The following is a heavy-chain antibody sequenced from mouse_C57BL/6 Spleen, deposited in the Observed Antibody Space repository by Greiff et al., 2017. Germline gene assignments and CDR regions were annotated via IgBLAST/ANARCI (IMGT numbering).Heavy chain of an antibody. V-gene: IGHV5-17*01. CDR2: ISSGSSTI. J-gene: IGHJ2*01. Sequence: VQLKESGGGLVKPGGSLKLSCAASGFTFSDYGMHWVRQAPEKGLEWVAYISSGSSTIYYADTVKGRFTFSRDNAKNTLFLQVTSLRSEDTTMYYCARNAMDYWGQGTTLTVSS. CDR3: ARNAMDY. CDR1: GFTFSDYG. D-gene: IGHD1-1*02.